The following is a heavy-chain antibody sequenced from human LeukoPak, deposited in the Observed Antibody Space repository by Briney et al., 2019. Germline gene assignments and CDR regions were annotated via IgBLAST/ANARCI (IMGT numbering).Heavy chain of an antibody. CDR3: AKDIKSTVTTSSYFDY. V-gene: IGHV3-30*02. CDR2: IRYDGSNK. CDR1: GFTFSSYG. J-gene: IGHJ4*02. Sequence: GGSLRLSCAASGFTFSSYGMHWVRQAPGKGLEWVAFIRYDGSNKYYADSVKGRFTISRDNSKNTLYLQMNSLRAEDTALYYCAKDIKSTVTTSSYFDYWGQGTLVTVSS. D-gene: IGHD4-17*01.